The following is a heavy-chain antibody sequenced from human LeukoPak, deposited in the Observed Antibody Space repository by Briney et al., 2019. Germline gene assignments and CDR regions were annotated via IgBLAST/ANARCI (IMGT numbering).Heavy chain of an antibody. V-gene: IGHV3-7*05. CDR3: VRGSSGTAVRGVSWAWFDP. Sequence: GGSLRLSCVASGFTFSNYWMSWVRQAPGKGLEWVANIKQDGSGKYFVDSVKGRFTISRDNVKNSLHLQMNSLRAEDTAVYYCVRGSSGTAVRGVSWAWFDPWGQGTLVTVSS. CDR2: IKQDGSGK. D-gene: IGHD3-10*01. CDR1: GFTFSNYW. J-gene: IGHJ5*02.